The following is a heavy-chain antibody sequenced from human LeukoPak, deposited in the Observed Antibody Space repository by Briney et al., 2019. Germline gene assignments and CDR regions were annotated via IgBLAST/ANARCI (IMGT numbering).Heavy chain of an antibody. CDR1: GFTFSSYA. D-gene: IGHD4-23*01. J-gene: IGHJ4*02. CDR3: AKEAVVTPWVPYYFDY. V-gene: IGHV3-23*01. CDR2: ISGSGGST. Sequence: GGSLRLSCAASGFTFSSYAMSWVRQAPGKGLEWVSAISGSGGSTYYADSVKGRFTISRDNSKNTLYLQMNSLGAEDTAVYYCAKEAVVTPWVPYYFDYWGQGTLVTVSS.